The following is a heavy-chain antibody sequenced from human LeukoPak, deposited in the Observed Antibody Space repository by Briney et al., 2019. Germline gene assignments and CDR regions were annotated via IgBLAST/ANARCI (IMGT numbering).Heavy chain of an antibody. CDR2: IYSGGST. CDR3: ARSGSMAY. Sequence: GGSLRLSCAASGFTFSDYYMSWVRQAPGKGLEWVSVIYSGGSTYYADSVKGRFTISRDNSKNTLYLQMNSLRAEDTAVYYCARSGSMAYWGQGTLVTVSS. CDR1: GFTFSDYY. D-gene: IGHD1-26*01. V-gene: IGHV3-53*01. J-gene: IGHJ4*02.